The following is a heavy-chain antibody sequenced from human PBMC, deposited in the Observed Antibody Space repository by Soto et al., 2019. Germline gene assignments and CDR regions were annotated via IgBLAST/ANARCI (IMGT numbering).Heavy chain of an antibody. Sequence: QVQLVQSGAEVKKPGASVKVSCKASGYTFTSNPMHWVRQAPGQRLEWMGCINAGDGDIEYSQNFQGRVSITRDTSAKTAYMELRSLRSEDTAVYYCASRPSMHRWPSDYWGQGSLITVSS. CDR1: GYTFTSNP. J-gene: IGHJ4*02. CDR3: ASRPSMHRWPSDY. D-gene: IGHD2-8*01. CDR2: INAGDGDI. V-gene: IGHV1-3*01.